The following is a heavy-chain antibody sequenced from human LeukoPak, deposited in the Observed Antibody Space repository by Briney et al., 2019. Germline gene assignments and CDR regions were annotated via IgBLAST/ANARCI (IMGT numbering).Heavy chain of an antibody. Sequence: GGSLRLSCAASGFTFSSYAMSWVRQAPGKGLEWVSAISGSGGSTYYADSVKGRFTISRDNSKNTLYLQMNSLRVEDTAVYYCAKTRNVITGYFDYWGQGILVTVSS. CDR1: GFTFSSYA. V-gene: IGHV3-23*01. J-gene: IGHJ4*02. D-gene: IGHD3-22*01. CDR3: AKTRNVITGYFDY. CDR2: ISGSGGST.